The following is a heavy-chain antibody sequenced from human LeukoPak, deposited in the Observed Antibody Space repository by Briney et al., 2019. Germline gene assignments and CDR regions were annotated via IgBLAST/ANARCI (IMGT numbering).Heavy chain of an antibody. CDR3: ARYIVVVPAAIDY. D-gene: IGHD2-2*01. Sequence: ASVKVSCKASGYTFTGYYMHWVRQAPGQGLEWMGWISAYNGNTNYAQKLQGRVTMTTDTSTSTAYMELRSLRSDDTAVYYCARYIVVVPAAIDYWGQGTLVTVSS. J-gene: IGHJ4*02. V-gene: IGHV1-18*04. CDR2: ISAYNGNT. CDR1: GYTFTGYY.